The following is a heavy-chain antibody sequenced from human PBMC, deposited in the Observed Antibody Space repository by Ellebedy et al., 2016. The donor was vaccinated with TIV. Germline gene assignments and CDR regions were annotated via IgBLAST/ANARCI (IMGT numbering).Heavy chain of an antibody. J-gene: IGHJ4*02. Sequence: GESLKISXVASEFTFSSYWMHWVRQAPGKGLVWVSRIYGDGTRINYADSVKGRFTISRDNAKNTLYLQMDSLRAEDTAVYYCARGHIVGWGADLWGRGTLVTVSS. D-gene: IGHD3-22*01. CDR1: EFTFSSYW. CDR3: ARGHIVGWGADL. CDR2: IYGDGTRI. V-gene: IGHV3-74*01.